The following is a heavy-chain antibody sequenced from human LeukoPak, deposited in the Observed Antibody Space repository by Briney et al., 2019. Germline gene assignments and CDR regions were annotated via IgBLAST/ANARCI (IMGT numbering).Heavy chain of an antibody. CDR1: GGSFSGYY. CDR2: INHSGRT. J-gene: IGHJ3*02. CDR3: ARDMGYCSGGSCYSRWAFDI. Sequence: SETLSLTCAVYGGSFSGYYWSWIRQPPGKGLEWIGEINHSGRTNYNPSLKSRVTISVDTSKNRFSLKLSSVTAADTAVYYCARDMGYCSGGSCYSRWAFDIWGQGTMVTVSS. D-gene: IGHD2-15*01. V-gene: IGHV4-34*01.